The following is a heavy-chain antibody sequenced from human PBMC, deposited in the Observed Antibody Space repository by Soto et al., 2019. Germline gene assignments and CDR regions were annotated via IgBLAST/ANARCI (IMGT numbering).Heavy chain of an antibody. CDR1: GYTFTSYG. D-gene: IGHD2-8*01. CDR3: ARVYIVLMVYATPYYMDV. CDR2: ISAYNGNT. J-gene: IGHJ6*03. Sequence: ASVKVSCKASGYTFTSYGISWVRQAPGQGLEWMGWISAYNGNTNYAQKLQGRVTMTTDTSTSTAYMELRSLRSDDTAVYYCARVYIVLMVYATPYYMDVWGQGTTVTVSS. V-gene: IGHV1-18*01.